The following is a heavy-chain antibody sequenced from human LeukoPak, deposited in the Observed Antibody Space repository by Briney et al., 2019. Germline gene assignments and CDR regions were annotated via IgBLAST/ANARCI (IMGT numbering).Heavy chain of an antibody. CDR2: IWYDGSHT. Sequence: PGRSLRLSCAASGFTFSNYGMHWVRQAPGKGLEWVAIIWYDGSHTYYADSVKGRFTISRDKSKSTLYLQMNSLRAEDTAVYYCAKGAYDYIEIAYFDYWGQGSLVTVSS. CDR3: AKGAYDYIEIAYFDY. V-gene: IGHV3-33*03. D-gene: IGHD5-12*01. CDR1: GFTFSNYG. J-gene: IGHJ4*02.